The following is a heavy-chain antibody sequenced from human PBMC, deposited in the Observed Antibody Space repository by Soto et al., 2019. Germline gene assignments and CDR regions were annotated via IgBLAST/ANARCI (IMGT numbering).Heavy chain of an antibody. CDR3: ARDYYDSSGYYYYYYGMDG. V-gene: IGHV3-74*01. CDR1: GFTFSSYW. J-gene: IGHJ6*02. Sequence: PGGSLRLSCAASGFTFSSYWMHWVRQAPGKGLVWVSRINSDGSSTSYADSVKGRFTISRDNAKNSLYLQMNSLRAEDTAVYYCARDYYDSSGYYYYYYGMDGWGQGTTVTVSS. D-gene: IGHD3-22*01. CDR2: INSDGSST.